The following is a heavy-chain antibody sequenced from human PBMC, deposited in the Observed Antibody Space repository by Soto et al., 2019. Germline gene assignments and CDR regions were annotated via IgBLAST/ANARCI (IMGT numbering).Heavy chain of an antibody. Sequence: GASVKVSCKASGYSFTNNDVTWVRQATGQGLEWMGWMNPGSGDTGYAQKLQGRVTMTTDTSTSTAYMELRSLRSDDTAVYYCARVSGIAVAVSNWFDPWGQGTLVTVS. CDR3: ARVSGIAVAVSNWFDP. J-gene: IGHJ5*02. D-gene: IGHD6-19*01. CDR1: GYSFTNND. CDR2: MNPGSGDT. V-gene: IGHV1-8*01.